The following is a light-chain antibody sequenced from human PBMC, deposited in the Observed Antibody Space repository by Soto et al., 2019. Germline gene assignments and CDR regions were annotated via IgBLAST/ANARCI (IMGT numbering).Light chain of an antibody. CDR1: ESVSRNY. CDR3: QQYGSSPLT. Sequence: EIVLTQSPGTLSLSPGERATLSCRASESVSRNYIAWYQQKPGQAPRLLIYGASSRATGIPDRFSGSGSGTDFTLTISRLEPEDFAVYYCQQYGSSPLTFGGGTKVDIK. V-gene: IGKV3-20*01. J-gene: IGKJ4*01. CDR2: GAS.